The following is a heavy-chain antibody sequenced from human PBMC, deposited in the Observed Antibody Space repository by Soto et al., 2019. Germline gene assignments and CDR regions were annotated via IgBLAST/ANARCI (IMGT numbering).Heavy chain of an antibody. CDR3: ARGGHIAVVTDSCHS. Sequence: PSETLSLTCTVSGGSISSGDYCWTWIRQHPERGLEFIGYISHDGSTYYNPSLKSRLTISLDTSKNQFSLKVRSVTAADTAVYYCARGGHIAVVTDSCHSWGQGIPVTVS. V-gene: IGHV4-30-4*08. CDR1: GGSISSGDYC. CDR2: ISHDGST. J-gene: IGHJ4*02. D-gene: IGHD2-21*02.